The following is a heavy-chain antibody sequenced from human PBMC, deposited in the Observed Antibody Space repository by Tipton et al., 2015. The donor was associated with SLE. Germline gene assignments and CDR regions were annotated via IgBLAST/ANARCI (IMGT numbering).Heavy chain of an antibody. CDR3: ARVRYYYDSSGSHWYFDL. V-gene: IGHV4-39*07. D-gene: IGHD3-22*01. CDR1: GGSISSSSYY. CDR2: IYYSGST. J-gene: IGHJ2*01. Sequence: TLSLTCTVSGGSISSSSYYWGWIRQPPGKGLGWIGSIYYSGSTYYNPSLKSRVTISVDTSKNQFSLKLSSVTAADTAVYYCARVRYYYDSSGSHWYFDLWGRGTLVTVSS.